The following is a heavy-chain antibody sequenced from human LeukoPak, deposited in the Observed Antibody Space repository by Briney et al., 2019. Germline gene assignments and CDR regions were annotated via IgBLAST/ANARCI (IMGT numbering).Heavy chain of an antibody. CDR1: GGSISNSGGFY. Sequence: KTSQTLSLTRTVSGGSISNSGGFYWSWIRQHPGDGLEWIGEINHSGSTNYNPSLKSRVTISVDTSKNQFSLKLSSVTAADTAVYYCAIDPLSGARAFDIWGQGTMVTVSS. V-gene: IGHV4-31*02. CDR2: INHSGST. D-gene: IGHD1-26*01. J-gene: IGHJ3*02. CDR3: AIDPLSGARAFDI.